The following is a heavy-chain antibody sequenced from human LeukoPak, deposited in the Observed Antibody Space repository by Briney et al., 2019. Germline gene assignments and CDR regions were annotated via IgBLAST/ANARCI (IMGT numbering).Heavy chain of an antibody. Sequence: SQTLSLTCPVSGDSLTSGSLYWSRIRQPAGKGLEWIGHFYSSTRTTYNPSLESRVTISGDTAKNQFSLKLDSVTAADTAVYFCARCMSELDYGDYAYYYHMDVWGKGTTVTVSS. CDR3: ARCMSELDYGDYAYYYHMDV. V-gene: IGHV4-61*09. CDR2: FYSSTRT. CDR1: GDSLTSGSLY. J-gene: IGHJ6*04. D-gene: IGHD4-17*01.